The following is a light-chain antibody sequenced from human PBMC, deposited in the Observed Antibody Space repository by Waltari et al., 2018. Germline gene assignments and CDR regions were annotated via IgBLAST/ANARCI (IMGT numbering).Light chain of an antibody. J-gene: IGKJ1*01. V-gene: IGKV3-20*01. CDR3: QQYGSSPWT. CDR2: GAS. Sequence: TVLTQSPGTLPLSPGERATLSCRASQSVSSSSLAWYQLKSGQAPRLLIYGASSRATGIPDRFSGSGSGTDFTLTISRLEPEDFAVYYCQQYGSSPWTFGQGTKVEVK. CDR1: QSVSSSS.